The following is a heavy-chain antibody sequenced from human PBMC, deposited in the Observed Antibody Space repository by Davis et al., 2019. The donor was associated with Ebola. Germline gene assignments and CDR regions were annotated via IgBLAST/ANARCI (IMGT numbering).Heavy chain of an antibody. CDR2: ISSSGSTI. CDR3: ARDPKIRGGVLNWFDP. Sequence: GESLKISCAASGFTFSDYYMSWIRQAPGKGLEWVSYISSSGSTIFYADSVKGRFTISRDDAKNSLYLQMNSLRAEDTAVYYCARDPKIRGGVLNWFDPWGQGTLVTVSS. V-gene: IGHV3-11*01. CDR1: GFTFSDYY. J-gene: IGHJ5*02. D-gene: IGHD2-21*01.